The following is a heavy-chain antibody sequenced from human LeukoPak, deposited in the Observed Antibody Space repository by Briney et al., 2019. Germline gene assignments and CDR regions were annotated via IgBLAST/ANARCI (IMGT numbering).Heavy chain of an antibody. CDR3: ARDVVVVAAATPDFDY. Sequence: GASVKVSCKASGYTFTGYYMHWVRQAPGQGLEWMGRINPNSGGTNYAQKFQGRVTMTRDTSISRAYMELSRLRSDDTAVYYCARDVVVVAAATPDFDYWGQGTLVTVSS. CDR2: INPNSGGT. J-gene: IGHJ4*02. V-gene: IGHV1-2*06. CDR1: GYTFTGYY. D-gene: IGHD2-15*01.